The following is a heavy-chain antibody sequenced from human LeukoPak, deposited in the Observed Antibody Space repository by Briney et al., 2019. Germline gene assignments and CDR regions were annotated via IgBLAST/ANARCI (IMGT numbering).Heavy chain of an antibody. J-gene: IGHJ4*02. Sequence: GGSLRLSCAASGFTFDDYAMHWVRQAPGKGLEWVSGISWNSGSIGYADSVKGRFTISRDNAKNSLYLQMNSLRAEDTALYYCAKDGAAVAGPFDYWGQGTLVTVSS. D-gene: IGHD6-19*01. CDR2: ISWNSGSI. CDR1: GFTFDDYA. CDR3: AKDGAAVAGPFDY. V-gene: IGHV3-9*01.